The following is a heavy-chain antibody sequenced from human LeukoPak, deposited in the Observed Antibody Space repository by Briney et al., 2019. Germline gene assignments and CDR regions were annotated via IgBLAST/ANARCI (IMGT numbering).Heavy chain of an antibody. D-gene: IGHD1-1*01. CDR2: FDPEDGET. CDR3: ATDLKGRLERRGFDY. J-gene: IGHJ4*02. V-gene: IGHV1-24*01. CDR1: GYTLTELS. Sequence: ASVKVSCKVSGYTLTELSMHWVRQAPGKGLEWMGGFDPEDGETIYAQKFQGRVTMTEDTSTDTAYMELSSMRSEDTAVYYCATDLKGRLERRGFDYWGQGTLVTVSS.